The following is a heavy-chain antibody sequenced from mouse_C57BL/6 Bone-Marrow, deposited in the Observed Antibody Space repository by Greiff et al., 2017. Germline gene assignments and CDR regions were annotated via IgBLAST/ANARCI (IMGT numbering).Heavy chain of an antibody. Sequence: QVQLKQPGAELVKPGASVKMSCKASGYTFTSYWITWVKQRPGQGLEWIGDIYPGSGSTNYNQKFKGKATLTVDTSSSTAYMQLSSLTSEDSAVYYCARSGEYFDVWGTGTTVTVSS. D-gene: IGHD3-1*01. CDR2: IYPGSGST. V-gene: IGHV1-55*01. CDR3: ARSGEYFDV. CDR1: GYTFTSYW. J-gene: IGHJ1*03.